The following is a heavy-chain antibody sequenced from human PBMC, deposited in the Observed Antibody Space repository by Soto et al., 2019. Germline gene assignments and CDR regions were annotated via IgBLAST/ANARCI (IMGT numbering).Heavy chain of an antibody. CDR1: GGSFSGYY. CDR2: INHSGST. CDR3: AREGIAAINFDY. D-gene: IGHD6-25*01. V-gene: IGHV4-34*01. J-gene: IGHJ4*02. Sequence: TSETLSLTCAVYGGSFSGYYWSWISQPPGKGLEWIGEINHSGSTNYNPSLKSRVTISVDTSKNQFSLKLSSVTAADTAVYYCAREGIAAINFDYWGQGTLVTVSS.